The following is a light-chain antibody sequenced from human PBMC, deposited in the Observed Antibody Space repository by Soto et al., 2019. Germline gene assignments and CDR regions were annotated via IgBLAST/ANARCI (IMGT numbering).Light chain of an antibody. CDR2: AAS. CDR3: QQSYSTPWT. J-gene: IGKJ1*01. CDR1: QSISSY. V-gene: IGKV1-39*01. Sequence: DIQMTQSPSSLSASVGDRVTITCRASQSISSYLNWYQQKPGKAPKLLIYAASSLQSGVPSRFSGSASGTDFTLTISSLQPEDFATYYCQQSYSTPWTFGRGTKVEIK.